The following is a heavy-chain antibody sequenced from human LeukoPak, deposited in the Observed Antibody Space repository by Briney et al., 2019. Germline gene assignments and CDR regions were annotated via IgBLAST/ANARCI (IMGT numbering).Heavy chain of an antibody. CDR3: AREERDSSSSILISGAFDI. CDR1: GFTFDDYG. D-gene: IGHD6-6*01. Sequence: GGSLRLSCAASGFTFDDYGMSWVRQAPGKGLEWVSGINWNGGSTGYADSVKGRFTISRDNAKNSLYLQMNSLRAEDTALYYCAREERDSSSSILISGAFDIWGQGTMVTVSS. CDR2: INWNGGST. J-gene: IGHJ3*02. V-gene: IGHV3-20*04.